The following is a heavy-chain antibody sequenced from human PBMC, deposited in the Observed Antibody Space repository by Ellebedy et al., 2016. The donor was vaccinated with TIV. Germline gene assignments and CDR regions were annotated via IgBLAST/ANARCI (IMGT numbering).Heavy chain of an antibody. CDR3: AKGRGGGSDTSAPRYYFDY. CDR2: ISSTGSRT. CDR1: GFIFSSYW. V-gene: IGHV3-23*01. D-gene: IGHD3-22*01. Sequence: PGGSLRLSCAASGFIFSSYWMHWVGQIPGKGLEWVSTISSTGSRTYYANSVEGRFIIPRDNSKKTLYLQMNSLRAEDTAVYYCAKGRGGGSDTSAPRYYFDYWGLGTLVTVSS. J-gene: IGHJ4*02.